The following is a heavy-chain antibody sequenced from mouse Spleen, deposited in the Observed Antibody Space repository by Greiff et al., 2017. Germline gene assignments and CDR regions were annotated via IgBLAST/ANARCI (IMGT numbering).Heavy chain of an antibody. J-gene: IGHJ1*01. V-gene: IGHV1-52*01. Sequence: VQLQQPGAELVRPGSSVKLSCKASGYTFTSYWMHWVKQRPIQGLEWIGNIDPSDSETHYNQKFKDKATLTVDKSSSTAYMQLSSLTSEDSAVYYCARVGPYWYFDVWGAGTTVTVSS. CDR1: GYTFTSYW. CDR3: ARVGPYWYFDV. D-gene: IGHD4-1*01. CDR2: IDPSDSET.